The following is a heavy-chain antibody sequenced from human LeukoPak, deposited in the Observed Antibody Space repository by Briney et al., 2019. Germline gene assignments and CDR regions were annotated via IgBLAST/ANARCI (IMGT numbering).Heavy chain of an antibody. J-gene: IGHJ4*02. D-gene: IGHD3-9*01. CDR2: ISAYNGNT. CDR1: GYTFTSDG. V-gene: IGHV1-18*01. CDR3: ARDGSELRYFDRYFDY. Sequence: ASVKVSCKASGYTFTSDGISWVRQAPGQGLEWMGWISAYNGNTNYAQKLQGRVTMTTDTSTSTAYMELRSLRSDDTAVYYCARDGSELRYFDRYFDYWGQGTLVTVSS.